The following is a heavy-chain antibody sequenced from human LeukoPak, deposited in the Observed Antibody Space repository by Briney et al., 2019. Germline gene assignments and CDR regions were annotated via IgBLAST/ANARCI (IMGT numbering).Heavy chain of an antibody. J-gene: IGHJ4*02. CDR2: ISSNSDYI. CDR3: ARGLCGGDCYDY. V-gene: IGHV3-21*01. CDR1: GFTFSSYH. Sequence: PGGSLRLSCAASGFTFSSYHINWVRQAPGKGLEWVSSISSNSDYIYYADSVKGRFTISRDNAKSSLYLQMSSLRAEGTAVYYCARGLCGGDCYDYWGQGTLVTVSP. D-gene: IGHD2-21*01.